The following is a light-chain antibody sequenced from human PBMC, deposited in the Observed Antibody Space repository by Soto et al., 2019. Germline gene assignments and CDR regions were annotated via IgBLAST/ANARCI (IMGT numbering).Light chain of an antibody. CDR1: ESISRW. CDR3: QLYSVYSSWT. V-gene: IGKV1-5*03. CDR2: QAS. Sequence: DIEMTQSPSTLSASVGDRVTITCRASESISRWLAWYQQKLGKVPKLLIYQASSLESGVPSRFSGSGSGTEFTLTISSLQTEDFATYYGQLYSVYSSWTFGQGTKVEIK. J-gene: IGKJ1*01.